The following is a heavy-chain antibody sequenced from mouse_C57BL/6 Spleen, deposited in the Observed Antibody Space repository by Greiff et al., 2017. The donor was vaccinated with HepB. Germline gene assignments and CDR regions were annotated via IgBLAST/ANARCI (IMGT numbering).Heavy chain of an antibody. D-gene: IGHD3-3*01. Sequence: QAHVKQSGAELARPGASVKMSCKASGYTFTSYTMHWVKQRPGQGLEWIGYINPSSGYTKYNQKFKDKATLTADKSSSTAYMQLSSLTSEDSAVYYCARGKGDLDYWGQGTTLTVSS. CDR1: GYTFTSYT. CDR2: INPSSGYT. CDR3: ARGKGDLDY. V-gene: IGHV1-4*01. J-gene: IGHJ2*01.